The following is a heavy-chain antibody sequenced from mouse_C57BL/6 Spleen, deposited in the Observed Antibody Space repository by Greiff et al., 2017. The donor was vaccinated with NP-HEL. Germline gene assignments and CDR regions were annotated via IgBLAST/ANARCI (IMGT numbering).Heavy chain of an antibody. J-gene: IGHJ3*01. D-gene: IGHD1-1*02. CDR1: GYAFSSSW. CDR3: ARYGEEGFAY. Sequence: QVQLQQSGPELVKPGASVKISCKASGYAFSSSWMNWVKQRPGKGLEWIGRIYPGDGDTNYNGKFKGKATLTADKSSSTAYMQLSSLTSEDSAVYFCARYGEEGFAYWGQGTLVTVSA. CDR2: IYPGDGDT. V-gene: IGHV1-82*01.